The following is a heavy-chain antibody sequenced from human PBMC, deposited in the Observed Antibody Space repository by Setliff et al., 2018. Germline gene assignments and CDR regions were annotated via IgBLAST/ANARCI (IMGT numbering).Heavy chain of an antibody. CDR1: GGSFSGYY. V-gene: IGHV4-34*01. Sequence: SETLSLTCAVYGGSFSGYYWSWIRQPPGKGLEWIGEINHSGSTNYNPSLKSRVTISVDTSKNQFSLKLSSVTAADTAVYYCARGRRRTVVTRGWHFDYWGQGTLVTVSS. CDR2: INHSGST. D-gene: IGHD2-21*02. CDR3: ARGRRRTVVTRGWHFDY. J-gene: IGHJ4*02.